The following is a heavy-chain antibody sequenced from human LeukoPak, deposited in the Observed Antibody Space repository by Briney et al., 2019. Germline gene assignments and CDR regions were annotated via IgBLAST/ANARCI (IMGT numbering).Heavy chain of an antibody. J-gene: IGHJ4*02. CDR2: IYYSGST. D-gene: IGHD2-15*01. Sequence: SETLSLTCTVSGGSISSYYWSWIRQPPGKGLEWIGYIYYSGSTNYNPSLKSRVTISVDTSKNQFSLKLSSVTAADTAVYYCARGRYCSGGSCHPEHYFDYWGQGTLVTVSS. V-gene: IGHV4-59*01. CDR3: ARGRYCSGGSCHPEHYFDY. CDR1: GGSISSYY.